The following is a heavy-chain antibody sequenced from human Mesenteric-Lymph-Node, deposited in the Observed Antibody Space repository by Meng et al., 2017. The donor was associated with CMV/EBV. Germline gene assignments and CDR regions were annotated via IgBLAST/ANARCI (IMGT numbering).Heavy chain of an antibody. CDR1: GFTVSSNY. J-gene: IGHJ4*02. V-gene: IGHV3-53*01. CDR3: AGGGLWPRVFDY. Sequence: GSLKISCAASGFTVSSNYMSWVRQAPGKGLEWVSAIYSDGSTYYADSVKGRFTISSDNSKNTLYLQMNSLRAEDTAVYFCAGGGLWPRVFDYWGQGTLVTVSS. CDR2: IYSDGST. D-gene: IGHD4/OR15-4a*01.